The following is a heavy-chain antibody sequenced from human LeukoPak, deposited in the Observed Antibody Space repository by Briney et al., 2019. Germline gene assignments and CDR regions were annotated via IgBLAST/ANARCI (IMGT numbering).Heavy chain of an antibody. CDR1: GFTFSSYS. Sequence: GSLRLSCAASGFTFSSYSMNWVRQAPGKGLEWVSSISSSSSYIYYADSVKGRSTISRDNAKNSLYLQMNSLRAEDTAVYYCARGAVGVVVPAAQARFDPWGQGTLVTVSS. D-gene: IGHD2-2*01. CDR2: ISSSSSYI. V-gene: IGHV3-21*01. CDR3: ARGAVGVVVPAAQARFDP. J-gene: IGHJ5*02.